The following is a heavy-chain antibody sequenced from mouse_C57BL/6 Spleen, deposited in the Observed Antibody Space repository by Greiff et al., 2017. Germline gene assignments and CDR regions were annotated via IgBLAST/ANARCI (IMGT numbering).Heavy chain of an antibody. D-gene: IGHD2-5*01. J-gene: IGHJ3*01. V-gene: IGHV1-50*01. CDR3: ARSSNYIFAY. CDR1: GYTFTSYW. CDR2: IDPSDSYT. Sequence: QVQLQQPGAELVKPGASVKLSCKASGYTFTSYWMQWVKQRPGQGLEWIGEIDPSDSYTNYNQKFKGKATLTVDTSSSTAYMQLSSLTSEDSAVYYCARSSNYIFAYWGQGTLVTVSA.